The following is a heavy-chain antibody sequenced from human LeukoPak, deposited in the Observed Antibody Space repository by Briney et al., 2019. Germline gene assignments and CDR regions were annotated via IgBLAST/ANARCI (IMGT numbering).Heavy chain of an antibody. V-gene: IGHV1-2*02. CDR2: INPNSGGT. Sequence: ASVKVSCKASGYTFTGYYMHWARPAPGQGLAWMGWINPNSGGTNYAQKFQGRVTMTRDTSISTAYMELSRLRSDDTAVYYCARAPKRLGSPSFSPTPDYWGQGTLVTVSS. J-gene: IGHJ4*02. CDR1: GYTFTGYY. CDR3: ARAPKRLGSPSFSPTPDY. D-gene: IGHD2/OR15-2a*01.